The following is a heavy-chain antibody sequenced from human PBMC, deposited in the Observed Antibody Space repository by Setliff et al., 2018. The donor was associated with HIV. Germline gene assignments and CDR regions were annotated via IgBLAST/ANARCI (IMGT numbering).Heavy chain of an antibody. J-gene: IGHJ3*02. V-gene: IGHV4-59*11. CDR3: ARGGKRAFDI. Sequence: PSETLSPTCTVSGDSINSHFWTWIRQSPRKGLEWIGYISSTGAAWYNPSLKSRVTMSIDTSKIHFSLTLSSVGGADTALYFCARGGKRAFDIWGQGAMVTVSS. CDR2: ISSTGAA. CDR1: GDSINSHF.